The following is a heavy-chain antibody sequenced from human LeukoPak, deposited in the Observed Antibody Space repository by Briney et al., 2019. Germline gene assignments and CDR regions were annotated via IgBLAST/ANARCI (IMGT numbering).Heavy chain of an antibody. J-gene: IGHJ4*02. D-gene: IGHD4-17*01. CDR3: ARNPGSDYPDW. CDR1: GGSISSLTW. V-gene: IGHV4-4*02. CDR2: IYHTGST. Sequence: SETLSLTCAVSGGSISSLTWWSWVRQSPGKGLEWIGEIYHTGSTNYNPSLKSRATISVDKSKNQFSLKLTSVTAADTAVYYCARNPGSDYPDWWGQGALVTVSS.